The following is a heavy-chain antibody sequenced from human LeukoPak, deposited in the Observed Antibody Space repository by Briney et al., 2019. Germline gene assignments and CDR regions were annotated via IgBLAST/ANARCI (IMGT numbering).Heavy chain of an antibody. CDR1: GGTFSSYA. J-gene: IGHJ6*03. D-gene: IGHD6-19*01. CDR2: IIPIFGTA. Sequence: SVKVSCKASGGTFSSYAISWVRQAPGQGLEWMGGIIPIFGTANYAQKFQGRVTITTDESTSTAYMELSSLRSEDTAAYYCAVAVAGNYYYYYYMDVWGKGTTVTVSS. V-gene: IGHV1-69*05. CDR3: AVAVAGNYYYYYYMDV.